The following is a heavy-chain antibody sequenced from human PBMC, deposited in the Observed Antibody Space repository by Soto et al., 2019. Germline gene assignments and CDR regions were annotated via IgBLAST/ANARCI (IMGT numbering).Heavy chain of an antibody. CDR3: AKDGEQQLARGYGMDV. J-gene: IGHJ6*02. V-gene: IGHV3-30*18. D-gene: IGHD6-13*01. CDR2: ISYDGSNK. Sequence: QVQLVESGGGVVQPGRSLRLSCAASGFTFSSYGMHWVRQAPGKGLEWVAVISYDGSNKYYADSVKGRFTISRDNSKNTLYLQMNSLRAEDTAVYYCAKDGEQQLARGYGMDVWGQGTTVTVSS. CDR1: GFTFSSYG.